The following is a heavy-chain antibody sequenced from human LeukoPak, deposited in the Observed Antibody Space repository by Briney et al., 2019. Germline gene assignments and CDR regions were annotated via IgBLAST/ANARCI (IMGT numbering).Heavy chain of an antibody. CDR2: INPNSGGT. CDR3: ARGGSSWVIENWFDP. V-gene: IGHV1-2*02. J-gene: IGHJ5*02. CDR1: GYTFTGYY. D-gene: IGHD6-13*01. Sequence: ASVKVSCKASGYTFTGYYMHWVRQAPGQGLEWMGWINPNSGGTNYAQKFQGRVTMARDTSISTAYMELSRLRSDDTAVYYCARGGSSWVIENWFDPWGQGTLVTVSS.